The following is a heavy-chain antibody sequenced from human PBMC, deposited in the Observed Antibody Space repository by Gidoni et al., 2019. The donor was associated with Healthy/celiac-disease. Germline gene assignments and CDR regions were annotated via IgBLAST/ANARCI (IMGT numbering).Heavy chain of an antibody. CDR3: TRLQDSSSWTGALGHGKDV. J-gene: IGHJ6*02. D-gene: IGHD6-13*01. V-gene: IGHV3-73*02. Sequence: EVQLVESGGGLVQPGGSLKLSCAASGFTFSGSAMHWVRQASGKGLEWVGRIRSKANSYATAYAASVKGRFTIPRDDSKNTAYLQMNSLKTEDTAVYYCTRLQDSSSWTGALGHGKDVWGQGTTVTVSS. CDR2: IRSKANSYAT. CDR1: GFTFSGSA.